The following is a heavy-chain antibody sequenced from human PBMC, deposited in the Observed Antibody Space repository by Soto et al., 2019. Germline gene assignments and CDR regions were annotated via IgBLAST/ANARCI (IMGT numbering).Heavy chain of an antibody. D-gene: IGHD3-10*01. CDR2: INQDATRQ. CDR1: GFSFSSYW. J-gene: IGHJ4*02. V-gene: IGHV3-7*03. CDR3: AKVGLFDGNKPITFEF. Sequence: VGSLRLSCAASGFSFSSYWMSWARQAPGRGLEWVANINQDATRQSYVDSVEGRFSISRDNAKNSLYLQMNSLRVEDTAVYYCAKVGLFDGNKPITFEFWGQGTLVTVSS.